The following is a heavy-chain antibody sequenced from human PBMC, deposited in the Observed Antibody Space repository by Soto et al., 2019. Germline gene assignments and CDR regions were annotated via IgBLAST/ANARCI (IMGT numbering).Heavy chain of an antibody. V-gene: IGHV1-8*01. Sequence: GASVKVSCKASGYTFTSYDINWVRQATGQGLEWMGWMNPNSGNTGYAQKFQGRVTMTRNTSISTAYMELNSLRVEDTAVYYCARARDGYNFLYEPTWGQGTLVTVSS. J-gene: IGHJ4*02. D-gene: IGHD5-12*01. CDR2: MNPNSGNT. CDR3: ARARDGYNFLYEPT. CDR1: GYTFTSYD.